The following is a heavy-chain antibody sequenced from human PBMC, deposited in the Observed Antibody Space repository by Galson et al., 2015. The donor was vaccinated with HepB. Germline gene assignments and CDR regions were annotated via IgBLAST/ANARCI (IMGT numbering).Heavy chain of an antibody. CDR2: IWYDGSQK. D-gene: IGHD2-21*02. J-gene: IGHJ5*02. CDR1: GFTLSTYG. Sequence: SLRLSCAASGFTLSTYGMHWVRQAPGKGLEWVAVIWYDGSQKYYAGSVKGRFTISRDNSENTLYLQMNNLRVEDTAVYYCARGLLLDHWGQGTLVTVSS. CDR3: ARGLLLDH. V-gene: IGHV3-33*01.